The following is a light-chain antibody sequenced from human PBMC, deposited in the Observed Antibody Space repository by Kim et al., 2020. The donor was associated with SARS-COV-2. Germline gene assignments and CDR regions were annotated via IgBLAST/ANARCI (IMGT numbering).Light chain of an antibody. CDR3: QHYDNWPALT. V-gene: IGKV3-15*01. CDR2: AAS. CDR1: QSVSRN. J-gene: IGKJ4*01. Sequence: TQSPGTMSVSPGETVTLSCRASQSVSRNVAWYQQKPGQAPRLLIYAASTRASGIPAKFSGTGSGTEFTLTISSLQSEDFAVYYCQHYDNWPALTFGGGTKVDIK.